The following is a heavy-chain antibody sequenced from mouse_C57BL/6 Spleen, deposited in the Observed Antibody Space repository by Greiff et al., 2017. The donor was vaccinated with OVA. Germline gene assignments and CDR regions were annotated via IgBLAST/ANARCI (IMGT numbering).Heavy chain of an antibody. CDR1: GYTFTSYW. D-gene: IGHD1-1*01. V-gene: IGHV1-55*01. Sequence: QVQLQQPGAELVKPGASVKMSCKASGYTFTSYWITWVKQRPGQGLEWIGDIYPGSGSTNYNEKFKSKATLTVDTSSSTAYMQLSSLTSEDSAVYYCARANYGCSYWYFDVWGTGTTVTVSS. CDR3: ARANYGCSYWYFDV. J-gene: IGHJ1*03. CDR2: IYPGSGST.